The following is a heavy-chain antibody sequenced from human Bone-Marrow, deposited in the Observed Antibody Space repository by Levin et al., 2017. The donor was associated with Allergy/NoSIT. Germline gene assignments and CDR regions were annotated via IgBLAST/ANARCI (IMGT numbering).Heavy chain of an antibody. CDR3: VKKRDFFGSGSPDFDS. J-gene: IGHJ4*02. CDR1: GFTFNNYG. CDR2: ISYDATEK. D-gene: IGHD3-10*01. V-gene: IGHV3-30*18. Sequence: GESLKISYAASGFTFNNYGLHWVRQAPGKGLEWVAGISYDATEKDYLPSVKGRFTISRDNSLKSIFLQMNGLTADDAALYYCVKKRDFFGSGSPDFDSWGQGTLVTVSS.